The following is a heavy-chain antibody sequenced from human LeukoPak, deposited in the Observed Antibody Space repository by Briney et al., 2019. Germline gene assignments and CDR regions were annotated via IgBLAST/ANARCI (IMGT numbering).Heavy chain of an antibody. D-gene: IGHD5-18*01. Sequence: ASVKVSCKASGYTFTSYGISWVRQAPGQGLEWMGWISAYNGNTNYAQKLQSRVTMTTDTSTSTAYMELSSLRSDDTAVYYCARTACFADDKGYGYCVQGNLVTVSS. CDR2: ISAYNGNT. V-gene: IGHV1-18*01. J-gene: IGHJ4*02. CDR1: GYTFTSYG. CDR3: ARTACFADDKGYGY.